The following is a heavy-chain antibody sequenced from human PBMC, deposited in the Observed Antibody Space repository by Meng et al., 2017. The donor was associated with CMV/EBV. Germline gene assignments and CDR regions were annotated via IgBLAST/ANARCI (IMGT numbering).Heavy chain of an antibody. Sequence: VGFGGGLVQLGGSLSLSCAASGFTVSSNYMSWVRQAPGKGLEWVSVIYSGGNTYYADSVKGRFTISRDNSKNTLYLQMKSPKAEDTAVYYCARVRMADPHDWGQGTLVTVSS. J-gene: IGHJ4*02. D-gene: IGHD5-24*01. V-gene: IGHV3-66*02. CDR3: ARVRMADPHD. CDR1: GFTVSSNY. CDR2: IYSGGNT.